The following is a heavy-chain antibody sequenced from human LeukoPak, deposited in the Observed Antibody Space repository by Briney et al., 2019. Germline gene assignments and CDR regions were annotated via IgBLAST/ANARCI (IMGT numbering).Heavy chain of an antibody. V-gene: IGHV3-7*01. CDR1: GFTFSSYW. CDR3: ARDIHYYDSSDSDSDI. CDR2: IKQDGSEK. Sequence: GGSPRLSCAASGFTFSSYWMSWVRQAPGKGLEWVANIKQDGSEKYYVDSVKGRFTISRDNAKNSLYLQMNSLRAEDTAVYYCARDIHYYDSSDSDSDIWGQGTMVTVSS. J-gene: IGHJ3*02. D-gene: IGHD3-22*01.